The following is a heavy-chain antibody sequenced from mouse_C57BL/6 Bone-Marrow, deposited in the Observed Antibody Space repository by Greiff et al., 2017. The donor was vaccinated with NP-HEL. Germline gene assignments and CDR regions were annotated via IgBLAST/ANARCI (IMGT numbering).Heavy chain of an antibody. Sequence: QVQLQQSGAELVRPGASVKLSCKASGYTFTDYYINWVKQRPGQGLEWIARIYPGSGNTYYNEKFKGKATLTAEKSSSTAYMQLSSLTSEDSAVYFCARKGGDGYYSWCAYWGQGTLVTVSA. J-gene: IGHJ3*01. V-gene: IGHV1-76*01. CDR1: GYTFTDYY. CDR3: ARKGGDGYYSWCAY. CDR2: IYPGSGNT. D-gene: IGHD2-3*01.